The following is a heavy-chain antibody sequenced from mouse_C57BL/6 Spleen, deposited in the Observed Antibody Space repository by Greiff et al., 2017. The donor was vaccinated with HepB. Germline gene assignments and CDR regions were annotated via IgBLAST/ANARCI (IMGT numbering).Heavy chain of an antibody. CDR1: GFTFSDYY. Sequence: EVMLVESEGGLVQPGSSMKLSCTASGFTFSDYYMAWVRQVPEKGLEWVANINYDGSSTYYLDSLKSRFIISRDNAKNILYLQMSSLKSEDTATYYCARASYYYGSSNWYFDVWGTGTTVTVSS. J-gene: IGHJ1*03. V-gene: IGHV5-16*01. D-gene: IGHD1-1*01. CDR3: ARASYYYGSSNWYFDV. CDR2: INYDGSST.